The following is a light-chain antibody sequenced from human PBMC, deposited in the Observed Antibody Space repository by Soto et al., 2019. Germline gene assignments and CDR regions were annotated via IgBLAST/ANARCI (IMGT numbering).Light chain of an antibody. CDR3: LQRTQSPYT. J-gene: IGKJ2*01. CDR1: QSVSSSY. CDR2: TLS. V-gene: IGKV3D-20*02. Sequence: EIVLTQSPGTLSLSPGERATLSCRASQSVSSSYLAWYQQKPGQAPRLLIYTLSSRASGVPDRFSGSGSGTDFTLKISRVEAEDVGVYFCLQRTQSPYTFGQGTKL.